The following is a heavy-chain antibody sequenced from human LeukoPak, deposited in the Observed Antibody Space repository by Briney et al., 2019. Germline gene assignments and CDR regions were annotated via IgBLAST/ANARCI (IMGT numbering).Heavy chain of an antibody. V-gene: IGHV3-21*01. Sequence: GGSLRLSCAASGFTFSSYSMNWVRQAPRKGLEWVSSISSSSSYIYYADSVKGRFTISRDNAKNSLYLQMDSLRAEDTAVYYCASIIGGYSYGFDYWGQGTLVTVSS. J-gene: IGHJ4*02. D-gene: IGHD5-18*01. CDR3: ASIIGGYSYGFDY. CDR2: ISSSSSYI. CDR1: GFTFSSYS.